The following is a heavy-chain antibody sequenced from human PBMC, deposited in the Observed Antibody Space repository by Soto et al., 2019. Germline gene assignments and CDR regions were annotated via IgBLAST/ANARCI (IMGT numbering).Heavy chain of an antibody. CDR1: GFTFSAYG. J-gene: IGHJ6*03. D-gene: IGHD7-27*01. CDR2: ITYDASNK. CDR3: AKAKLLTGDPRPYMDV. Sequence: GGSLRLSCAASGFTFSAYGMHWVRQAPGKGLEWVALITYDASNKYFADSVKGRFTISRDNSKNTLYLQMNSLRAEDTAVYYCAKAKLLTGDPRPYMDVWGKGTTVTVSS. V-gene: IGHV3-30*18.